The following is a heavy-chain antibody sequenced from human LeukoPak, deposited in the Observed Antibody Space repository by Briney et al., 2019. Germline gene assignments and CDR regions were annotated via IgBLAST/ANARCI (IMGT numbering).Heavy chain of an antibody. J-gene: IGHJ4*02. Sequence: GASVKVSCKASGYTFTSYGISWVRQAPGQGLEWMGWISAYNGNTNYAQKLQGRVTMTTDTSTSTAYMELRSLRSDDTAVYYCARTRSYCSSTSCYTEDCWGQGTLVTVSS. CDR2: ISAYNGNT. V-gene: IGHV1-18*01. CDR1: GYTFTSYG. D-gene: IGHD2-2*02. CDR3: ARTRSYCSSTSCYTEDC.